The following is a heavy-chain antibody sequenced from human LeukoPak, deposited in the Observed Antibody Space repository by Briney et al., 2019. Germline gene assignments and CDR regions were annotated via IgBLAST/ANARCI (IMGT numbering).Heavy chain of an antibody. D-gene: IGHD5-24*01. CDR1: GFTFSSYA. CDR2: ISGSGGST. Sequence: GASLRLSCAASGFTFSSYAMSWVRQAPGKGLEWVSAISGSGGSTYYADSVKGRFTISRDNSKNTLYLQMNSLRAEDTAVYYCASNTGRWLQGVRPPLFDPWGQGTLVTVSP. V-gene: IGHV3-23*01. CDR3: ASNTGRWLQGVRPPLFDP. J-gene: IGHJ5*02.